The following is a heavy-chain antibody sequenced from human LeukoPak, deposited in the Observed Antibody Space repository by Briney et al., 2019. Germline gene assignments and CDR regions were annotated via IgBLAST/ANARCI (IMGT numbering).Heavy chain of an antibody. V-gene: IGHV3-21*01. CDR3: ASTVRPLVVPAARGSGWFDP. CDR1: GFTFSRYS. CDR2: ISSSSSYI. Sequence: NPGGSLRLSCAASGFTFSRYSMNWVRQAPGKGLEWVSSISSSSSYIYYADSVKGRFTISRDNAKNSLYLQMNSLRAEDTAVYYCASTVRPLVVPAARGSGWFDPWGQGTLVTVSS. J-gene: IGHJ5*02. D-gene: IGHD2-2*01.